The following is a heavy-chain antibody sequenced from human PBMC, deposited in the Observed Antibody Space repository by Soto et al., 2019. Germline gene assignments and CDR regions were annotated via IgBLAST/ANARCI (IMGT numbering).Heavy chain of an antibody. CDR1: GFTFSRYG. D-gene: IGHD2-2*01. CDR3: ARDPSEGRVGNWFES. Sequence: GGSLRLSCAASGFTFSRYGMSWVRQAPGKGLEWVSSISMTTSYVYYADSVKGRFSISRDNAKKILYLEMYALRTEDTAVYYCARDPSEGRVGNWFESWGQGTRVTVSS. J-gene: IGHJ5*01. V-gene: IGHV3-21*01. CDR2: ISMTTSYV.